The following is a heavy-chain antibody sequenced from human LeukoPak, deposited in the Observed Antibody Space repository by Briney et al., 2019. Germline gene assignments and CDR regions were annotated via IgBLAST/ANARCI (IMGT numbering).Heavy chain of an antibody. J-gene: IGHJ4*02. Sequence: SETLSLTCAVYGGSFSGYYWSWIRQPPGKGLEWIGEINHSGSTNYNPSLKSRVTISVDTSKNQFSLKLSSVTAADTAVYYCARVYSRVAFDYWGQGTLVTVSS. CDR3: ARVYSRVAFDY. CDR2: INHSGST. D-gene: IGHD6-13*01. V-gene: IGHV4-34*01. CDR1: GGSFSGYY.